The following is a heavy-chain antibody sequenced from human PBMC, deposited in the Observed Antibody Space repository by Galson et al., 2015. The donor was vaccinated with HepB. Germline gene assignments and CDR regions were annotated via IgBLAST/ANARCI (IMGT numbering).Heavy chain of an antibody. J-gene: IGHJ5*02. Sequence: SLRLSCAASGFTFSSYSMQWVRQAPGKGLEWVSTISYDGTNNYADSVRGRFTISRYNPKNTLYLHMNRLGVEDTAVYYCARDPGHVGRRRGWFDPWGQGTLVIVSS. CDR2: ISYDGTN. CDR3: ARDPGHVGRRRGWFDP. V-gene: IGHV3-30*04. CDR1: GFTFSSYS.